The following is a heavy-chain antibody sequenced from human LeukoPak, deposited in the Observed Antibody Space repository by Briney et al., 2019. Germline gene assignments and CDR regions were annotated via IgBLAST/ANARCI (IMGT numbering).Heavy chain of an antibody. CDR3: ARRGWDYGDYVVLDY. CDR1: GFALSSYA. D-gene: IGHD4-17*01. J-gene: IGHJ4*02. Sequence: NPGGSLRLSCAASGFALSSYAMSWVRQPPGKGLEWIGEINHSGSTNYNPSLESRVTISVDTSKNQFSLKLSSVTAADTAVYYCARRGWDYGDYVVLDYWGQGTLVTVSS. CDR2: INHSGST. V-gene: IGHV4-34*01.